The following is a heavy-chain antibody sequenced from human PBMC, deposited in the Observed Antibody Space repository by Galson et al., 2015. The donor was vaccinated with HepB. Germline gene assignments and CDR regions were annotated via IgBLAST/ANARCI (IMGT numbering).Heavy chain of an antibody. V-gene: IGHV3-23*01. CDR2: ISVGGST. D-gene: IGHD2-15*01. Sequence: SLRLSCAASGFTFSSYALSWVRQAPGEGLEWVSAISVGGSTHYADSVKGRFTISRDSSKNTVYLQMNSLRAEDTALYYCAKRYTTSSGGHSDYWGQGALVTVSS. J-gene: IGHJ4*02. CDR1: GFTFSSYA. CDR3: AKRYTTSSGGHSDY.